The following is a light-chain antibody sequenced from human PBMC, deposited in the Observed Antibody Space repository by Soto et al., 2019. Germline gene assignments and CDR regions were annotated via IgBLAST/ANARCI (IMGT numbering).Light chain of an antibody. CDR3: QQYNNWPPWT. CDR1: QSVSSN. J-gene: IGKJ3*01. CDR2: RAS. V-gene: IGKV3-15*01. Sequence: EIVMTQSPATLSVSPGERATLSCRASQSVSSNLAWYQQKPGQAPRLLIYRASTRATGILARFSGSRSGTEFTLTISSLQSEDFAVYYCQQYNNWPPWTFGPGTKVDIK.